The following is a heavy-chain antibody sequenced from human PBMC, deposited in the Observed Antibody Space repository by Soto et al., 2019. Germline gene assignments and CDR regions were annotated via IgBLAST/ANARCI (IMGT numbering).Heavy chain of an antibody. J-gene: IGHJ5*02. D-gene: IGHD3-16*01. Sequence: QAQLQEAGPGLVKPSETLSITCNVSGGSMSGLYWSWIRQSPLKGLEWIGYVYSNGATNYNPSFKGRVTLSVDTSKNQFSPKLTSVTAADTAVYYCARGMDRKIGLFDLWGPGNRITVAS. CDR2: VYSNGAT. V-gene: IGHV4-59*11. CDR1: GGSMSGLY. CDR3: ARGMDRKIGLFDL.